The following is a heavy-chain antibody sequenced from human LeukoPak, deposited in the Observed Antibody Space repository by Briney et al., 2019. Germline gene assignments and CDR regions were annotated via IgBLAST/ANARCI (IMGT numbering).Heavy chain of an antibody. J-gene: IGHJ4*02. V-gene: IGHV4-61*02. CDR1: GGSISSGSYY. CDR2: IYTSGST. Sequence: SETLSLTCTVSGGSISSGSYYWSWIRQPAGKGLERIGRIYTSGSTNYNPSLKSRVTISVDTSKNQFSLKLSSVTAADTAVYYCAREGPEGYYYDSTGYPNIDYWGQGTLVTVSS. D-gene: IGHD3-22*01. CDR3: AREGPEGYYYDSTGYPNIDY.